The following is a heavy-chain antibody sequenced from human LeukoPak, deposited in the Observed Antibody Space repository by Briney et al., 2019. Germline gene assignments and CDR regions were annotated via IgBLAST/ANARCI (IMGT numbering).Heavy chain of an antibody. Sequence: GGSLRPSCAASGFTLDDYAIHWVRQAPGKGLEWVCFISGDGGSTSYADSLKGRFTISRDNSKNSLYLQMNSLRTEDTALYYCAKGGVWLSTAFDYWGQGTLVTVSS. J-gene: IGHJ4*02. CDR2: ISGDGGST. CDR3: AKGGVWLSTAFDY. D-gene: IGHD3-22*01. V-gene: IGHV3-43*02. CDR1: GFTLDDYA.